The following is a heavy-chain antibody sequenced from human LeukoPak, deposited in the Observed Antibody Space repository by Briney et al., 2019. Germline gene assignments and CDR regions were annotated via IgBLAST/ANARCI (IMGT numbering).Heavy chain of an antibody. D-gene: IGHD3-10*01. Sequence: EGSLRLSCAASGFTSSDYWMIWVRQAPGKGLEWVANIKQDGSEKYYVDSVKGRFTISRDNAKNSLYLQMNSLRAEDTAVYYCARGSMVRGVIGAFDYWGQGTLVTVSS. CDR3: ARGSMVRGVIGAFDY. CDR1: GFTSSDYW. J-gene: IGHJ4*02. V-gene: IGHV3-7*01. CDR2: IKQDGSEK.